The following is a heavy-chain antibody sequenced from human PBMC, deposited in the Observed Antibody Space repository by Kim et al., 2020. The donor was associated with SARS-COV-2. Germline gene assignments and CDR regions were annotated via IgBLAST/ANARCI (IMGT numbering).Heavy chain of an antibody. V-gene: IGHV5-51*01. CDR2: IYPGDSDT. CDR3: ARLRDPDYGDHDGFFDY. Sequence: GESLKISCKGSGYSFTSYWIGWVRQMPGKGLEWMGIIYPGDSDTRYSPSFQGQVTISADKSISTAYLQWSSLKASDTAMYYCARLRDPDYGDHDGFFDYWGQGTLVTVSS. J-gene: IGHJ4*02. CDR1: GYSFTSYW. D-gene: IGHD4-17*01.